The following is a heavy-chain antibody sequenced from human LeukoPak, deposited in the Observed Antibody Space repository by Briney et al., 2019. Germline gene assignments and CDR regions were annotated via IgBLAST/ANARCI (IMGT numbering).Heavy chain of an antibody. D-gene: IGHD3-10*01. Sequence: SETLSLTCTVSGGSISSYYWSWIRQPAGKGLEWIGRIYTSGSTNYNPSLKSRVTMSVDTSKNQFSLNLFSVTAADTALYYCALFYSVSGSPLVDLWGQGTMVIVS. CDR2: IYTSGST. J-gene: IGHJ3*01. CDR1: GGSISSYY. CDR3: ALFYSVSGSPLVDL. V-gene: IGHV4-4*07.